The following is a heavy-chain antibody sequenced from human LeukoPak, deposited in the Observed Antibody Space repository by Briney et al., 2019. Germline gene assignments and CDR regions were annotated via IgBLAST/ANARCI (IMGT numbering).Heavy chain of an antibody. Sequence: ASVKVSCKASGYTFTGYYMHWVRQAPGQGLEWMGWINPNSGGTNYAQKFQGRVTMTRDTSISTAYMELSRLRSDDTAVYYCARDPQDCSGGSCYAGLYYMDVWGKGTTATVSS. J-gene: IGHJ6*03. V-gene: IGHV1-2*02. CDR2: INPNSGGT. D-gene: IGHD2-15*01. CDR1: GYTFTGYY. CDR3: ARDPQDCSGGSCYAGLYYMDV.